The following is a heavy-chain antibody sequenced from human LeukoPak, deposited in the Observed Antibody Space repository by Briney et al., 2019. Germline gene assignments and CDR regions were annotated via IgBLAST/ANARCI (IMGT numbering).Heavy chain of an antibody. D-gene: IGHD6-13*01. CDR2: IWYDGSNK. Sequence: SGGSLRLSCAASGFTFSDYGMHWVRQTPGRGLEWVAAIWYDGSNKYYADSVGGRFTISRDNSKNTLYLQMNSLRGEDMALYYCARDIVAAGGRYFDHWGQGTLVTVSS. CDR3: ARDIVAAGGRYFDH. V-gene: IGHV3-33*01. J-gene: IGHJ4*02. CDR1: GFTFSDYG.